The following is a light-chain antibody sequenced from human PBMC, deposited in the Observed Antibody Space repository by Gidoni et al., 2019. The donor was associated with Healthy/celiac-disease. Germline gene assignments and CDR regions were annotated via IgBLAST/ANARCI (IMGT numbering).Light chain of an antibody. CDR1: QSISTL. CDR3: QQSYSNSRT. V-gene: IGKV1-39*01. Sequence: DIQMTQSPSSLSASVGDRVTITCRASQSISTLFTWYQQKPGKAPKLLIYAASSLQSGVPSRVSGSGSGTEFTLTISSLQPEDFATYDCQQSYSNSRTFGQGTKVEIK. CDR2: AAS. J-gene: IGKJ1*01.